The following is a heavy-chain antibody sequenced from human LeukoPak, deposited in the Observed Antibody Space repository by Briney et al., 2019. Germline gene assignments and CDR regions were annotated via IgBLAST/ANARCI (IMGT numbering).Heavy chain of an antibody. J-gene: IGHJ5*02. CDR1: GGTFSSYA. CDR2: ISAYNGNT. V-gene: IGHV1-18*01. Sequence: GASVKVSCKASGGTFSSYAISWVRQAPGQGLEWMGWISAYNGNTNYAQKLQGRVTMTTDTSTSTAYMELRSLRSDDTAVYYCARVILGYSYGSRWFDPWGQGTLVTVSS. D-gene: IGHD5-18*01. CDR3: ARVILGYSYGSRWFDP.